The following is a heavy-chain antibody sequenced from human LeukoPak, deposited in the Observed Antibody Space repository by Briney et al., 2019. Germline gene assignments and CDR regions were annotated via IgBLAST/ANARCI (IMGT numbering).Heavy chain of an antibody. D-gene: IGHD2-15*01. Sequence: WASVKVSCKASGYTFTSYGISWVRQAPGQGLEWMGWISAYNGNTNYAQKLQGRVTMTTDTSTSIAYMELRSLRSDDTAVYYCARPAGRYSVEEFDYWGQGTLVTVSS. V-gene: IGHV1-18*01. CDR2: ISAYNGNT. CDR1: GYTFTSYG. CDR3: ARPAGRYSVEEFDY. J-gene: IGHJ4*02.